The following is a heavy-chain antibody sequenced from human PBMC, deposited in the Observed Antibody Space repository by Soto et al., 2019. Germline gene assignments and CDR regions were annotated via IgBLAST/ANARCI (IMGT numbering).Heavy chain of an antibody. J-gene: IGHJ4*02. CDR2: FIPYNGNT. CDR3: ARDALGLQWLPYYVDY. D-gene: IGHD6-19*01. V-gene: IGHV1-18*01. Sequence: QVQLVQSGTEVKKPGASVKVSCKASGYTFPSYGITWVRQAPGQGLEWMGWFIPYNGNTNDAQKLQGRVSMTADTSTNTAYMELTSLRSDATAVYYCARDALGLQWLPYYVDYWGQGTLVTVSS. CDR1: GYTFPSYG.